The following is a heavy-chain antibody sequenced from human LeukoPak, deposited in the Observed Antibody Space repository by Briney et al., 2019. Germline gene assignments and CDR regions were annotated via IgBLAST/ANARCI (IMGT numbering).Heavy chain of an antibody. J-gene: IGHJ4*02. CDR2: ISYSGST. CDR3: ARGGDYGDYVFHY. CDR1: GGSITNYY. V-gene: IGHV4-59*12. D-gene: IGHD4-17*01. Sequence: SETLSLTCTVSGGSITNYYWSWIRQPPGKGLEWIGYISYSGSTNYNPSLKSRVTISVDTSKNQFSLKLYSVTAADTAVYYCARGGDYGDYVFHYWGQGTLVTVSS.